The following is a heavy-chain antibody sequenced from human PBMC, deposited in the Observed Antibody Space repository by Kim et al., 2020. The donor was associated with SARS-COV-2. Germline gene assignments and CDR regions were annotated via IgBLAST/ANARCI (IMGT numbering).Heavy chain of an antibody. CDR3: ARDLPPRQTARYYYYGMDV. CDR1: GYTFTSYY. D-gene: IGHD6-6*01. CDR2: INPSGGST. J-gene: IGHJ6*02. V-gene: IGHV1-46*01. Sequence: ASVKVSCKASGYTFTSYYMHWVRQAPGQGLEWMGIINPSGGSTSYAQKFQGRVTMTRDTSTSTVYMELSSLRSEDTAVYYCARDLPPRQTARYYYYGMDVWGQGTTVTVSS.